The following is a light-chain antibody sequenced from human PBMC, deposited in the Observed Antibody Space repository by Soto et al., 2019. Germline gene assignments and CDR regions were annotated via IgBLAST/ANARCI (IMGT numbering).Light chain of an antibody. V-gene: IGKV1-5*03. CDR2: KAS. J-gene: IGKJ1*01. Sequence: IHFTQSPSSLSASVGDRVTITCRASQSINTWLAWYQQNPGKAPKLLIYKASTLESGVPSRFSGSGSGTEFTLTIGCLLLADFATYYCQHYNSYSQFTFGHGTKVDIK. CDR1: QSINTW. CDR3: QHYNSYSQFT.